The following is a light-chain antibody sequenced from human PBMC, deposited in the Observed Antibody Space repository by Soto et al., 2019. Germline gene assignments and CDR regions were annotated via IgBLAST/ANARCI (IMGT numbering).Light chain of an antibody. Sequence: EIVLTQSPATLSLFPGERATLSCRASQSVSSYLAWYQQKPGQAPRLLIYDASNRATGIPARFSGSGSGTDFTLTISSLEPEDFAVYYCQQRTFGQGTKVEIK. CDR3: QQRT. CDR1: QSVSSY. CDR2: DAS. J-gene: IGKJ1*01. V-gene: IGKV3-11*01.